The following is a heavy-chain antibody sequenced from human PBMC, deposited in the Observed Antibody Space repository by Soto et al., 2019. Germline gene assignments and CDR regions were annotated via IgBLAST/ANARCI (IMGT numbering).Heavy chain of an antibody. Sequence: QVQLVQSGAEVKKPGASVKVSCKASGYTFTSYDINWVRQATGQGLEWMGWMNPNSGNTGYAQKFQGRVTMTMNTSISTAYMELRSLRSEDTSVYYCARGPDGYFSYGMDVWGQGTTVTVSS. CDR2: MNPNSGNT. V-gene: IGHV1-8*01. CDR3: ARGPDGYFSYGMDV. CDR1: GYTFTSYD. J-gene: IGHJ6*02.